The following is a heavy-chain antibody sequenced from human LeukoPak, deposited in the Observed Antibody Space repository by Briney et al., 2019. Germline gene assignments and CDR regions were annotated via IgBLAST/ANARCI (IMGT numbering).Heavy chain of an antibody. J-gene: IGHJ5*02. V-gene: IGHV4-59*08. CDR3: ARGRAHYYDKIGLVFDP. CDR1: GGTISSYY. Sequence: SETLSLTCTVSGGTISSYYWSWIRQPPGKGLDWIGYIYYSGSTNYNPSLKSRVTISVDTSKNQFSLKLSSVTAADTAVYYCARGRAHYYDKIGLVFDPWGQGTLVTVSS. D-gene: IGHD3-22*01. CDR2: IYYSGST.